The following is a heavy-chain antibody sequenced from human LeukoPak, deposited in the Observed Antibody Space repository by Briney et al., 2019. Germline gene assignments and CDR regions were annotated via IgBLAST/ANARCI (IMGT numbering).Heavy chain of an antibody. CDR2: MNPNCGNT. D-gene: IGHD2-15*01. J-gene: IGHJ4*02. CDR3: PRAVRNPLLLEY. CDR1: GYTFSTYD. Sequence: ASVKVSCKASGYTFSTYDVTWVRQAPGQGLEWMGWMNPNCGNTGYEQKFKGRVAMTSNPSISSAYMELSSLTSQDTAVYFCPRAVRNPLLLEYWGQGALMTVSP. V-gene: IGHV1-8*01.